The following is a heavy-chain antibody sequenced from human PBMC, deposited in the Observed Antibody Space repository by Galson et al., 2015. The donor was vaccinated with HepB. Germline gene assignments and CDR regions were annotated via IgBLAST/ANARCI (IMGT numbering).Heavy chain of an antibody. D-gene: IGHD2-8*01. CDR3: ARNGDP. Sequence: SETLSLTCTVSGDSVSSGSYYWNWFRQPPGKGLEWIGNIRLSGNSNYNPSLKGRVTISLDASKNQFSLNLRSVTAADTAVYYCARNGDPWGQGILVTASS. J-gene: IGHJ5*02. CDR2: IRLSGNS. CDR1: GDSVSSGSYY. V-gene: IGHV4-61*01.